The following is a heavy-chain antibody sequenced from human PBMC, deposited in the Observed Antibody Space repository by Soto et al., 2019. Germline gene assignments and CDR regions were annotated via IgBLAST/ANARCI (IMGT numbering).Heavy chain of an antibody. CDR3: ARRQSSTMSEIDY. CDR1: GGSISSSSYY. J-gene: IGHJ4*02. V-gene: IGHV4-39*01. D-gene: IGHD6-13*01. CDR2: IYYSGST. Sequence: PSETLSLTCTVSGGSISSSSYYWGWIRQPPGKGLEWIGSIYYSGSTYYNPSLKSRVTISVDTSKNQFSLKLSSVTAADTAVYYCARRQSSTMSEIDYWGQGTLVTVSS.